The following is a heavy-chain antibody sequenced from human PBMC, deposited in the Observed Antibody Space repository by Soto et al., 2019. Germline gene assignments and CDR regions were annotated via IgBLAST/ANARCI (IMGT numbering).Heavy chain of an antibody. Sequence: GASVKVSCKASGYTFTSYGISWVRQAPGQGLEWMGWISAYNGNTNYAQKLQGRVTMTTDTSTSTAYMELRSLGSDDTAVYYCARGALRFLEWLLDAFDIWGQGTMVTVSS. CDR2: ISAYNGNT. J-gene: IGHJ3*02. CDR3: ARGALRFLEWLLDAFDI. CDR1: GYTFTSYG. V-gene: IGHV1-18*01. D-gene: IGHD3-3*01.